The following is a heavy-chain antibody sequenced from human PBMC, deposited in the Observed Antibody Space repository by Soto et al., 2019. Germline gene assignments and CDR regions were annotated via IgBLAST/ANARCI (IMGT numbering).Heavy chain of an antibody. V-gene: IGHV4-34*01. D-gene: IGHD2-8*02. Sequence: QVQLQQWGAGLLKPSETLSLTCAVYGGSFSGYDWTWIRQPPGTGLEWIGEINHSGSTNYNPSLKSRVTISVDTSKKQFSLKLTSVTAADTAVYYCARDKITGHFDYWGQGTLVSGSS. CDR3: ARDKITGHFDY. J-gene: IGHJ4*02. CDR1: GGSFSGYD. CDR2: INHSGST.